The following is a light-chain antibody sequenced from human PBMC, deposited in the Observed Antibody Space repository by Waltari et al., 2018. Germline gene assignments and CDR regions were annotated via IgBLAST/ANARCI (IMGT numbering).Light chain of an antibody. CDR1: QSIITY. Sequence: DIQMTQSPSSLSASVGDRVTITCRASQSIITYLNWYQQKPGKAPNLLIPGASSLHTGVPSRFSGSGSGTDFTLTISSLQPEDFAIYYCQQSYSSPYTFGQGTKVE. J-gene: IGKJ2*01. V-gene: IGKV1-39*01. CDR2: GAS. CDR3: QQSYSSPYT.